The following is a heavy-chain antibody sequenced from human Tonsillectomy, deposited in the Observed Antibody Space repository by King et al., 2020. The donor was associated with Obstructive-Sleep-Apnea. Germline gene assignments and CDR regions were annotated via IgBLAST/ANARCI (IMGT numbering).Heavy chain of an antibody. V-gene: IGHV3-15*01. CDR3: TTENPQYYDFLSGYYRTKTGYDMDV. J-gene: IGHJ6*02. Sequence: EVQLVESGGGLVKPGESLRLSCAASGFTFSSVWMNWVRQAPGKGLEWVGRVKSKTDAATDYAAPVKGRFTISRDDSKNTLYLQMNSLKTEDTAVYYCTTENPQYYDFLSGYYRTKTGYDMDVWGQGTTVIVSS. D-gene: IGHD3-3*01. CDR1: GFTFSSVW. CDR2: VKSKTDAAT.